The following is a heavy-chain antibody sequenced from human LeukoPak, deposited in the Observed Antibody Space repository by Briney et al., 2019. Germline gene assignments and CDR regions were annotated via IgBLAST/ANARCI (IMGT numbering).Heavy chain of an antibody. V-gene: IGHV4-34*01. CDR3: ARASHWNQLHYFDY. Sequence: SETLSLTCAVYGGSFSGYYWSWIRQPPGKGLEWIGEIYHSGSTNYNPSLKSRVTISVDKSKNQFSLKLSSVTAADTAVYYCARASHWNQLHYFDYWGQGTLVTVSS. J-gene: IGHJ4*02. CDR1: GGSFSGYY. D-gene: IGHD1-1*01. CDR2: IYHSGST.